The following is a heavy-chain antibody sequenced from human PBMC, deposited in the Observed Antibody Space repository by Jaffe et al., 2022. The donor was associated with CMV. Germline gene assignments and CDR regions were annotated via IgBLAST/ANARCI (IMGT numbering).Heavy chain of an antibody. J-gene: IGHJ6*02. Sequence: QVQLVESGGGVVQPGRSLRLSCAASGFTFSSYGMHWVRQAPGKGLEWVAVISYDGSNKYYADSVKGRFTISRDNSKNTLYLQMNSLRAEDTAVYYCAKYGVVAATPGRVYYYYYGMDVWGQGTTVTVSS. CDR2: ISYDGSNK. CDR3: AKYGVVAATPGRVYYYYYGMDV. V-gene: IGHV3-30*18. CDR1: GFTFSSYG. D-gene: IGHD2-15*01.